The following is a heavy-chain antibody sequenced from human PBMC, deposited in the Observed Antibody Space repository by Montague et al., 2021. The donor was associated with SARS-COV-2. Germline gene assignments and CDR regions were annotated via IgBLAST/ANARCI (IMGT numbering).Heavy chain of an antibody. CDR3: TSGREGNYNVMDV. V-gene: IGHV6-1*01. Sequence: CAISGDSVPSNSTTWNWVRQSPSRGLEWLGRTYYRSKWYNDYAVSVRGRVTISPDTSKNQFSLQLNSVTPEDTAIYYCTSGREGNYNVMDVWGQGTTVTVSS. D-gene: IGHD1-1*01. CDR1: GDSVPSNSTT. CDR2: TYYRSKWYN. J-gene: IGHJ6*02.